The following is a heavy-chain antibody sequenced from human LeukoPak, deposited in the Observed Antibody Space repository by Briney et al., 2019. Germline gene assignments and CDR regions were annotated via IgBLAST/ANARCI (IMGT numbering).Heavy chain of an antibody. D-gene: IGHD6-13*01. Sequence: GGSLRLSCAASGFTFSSYGMSWVRQAPGKGLEWVSAISGSGGSTYYADSVKGRFTISRDNSKNTLYLQMNSLRAEDTAVYYCARGATAGRFSLRPTGAYYMDVWGKGTTATVSS. CDR2: ISGSGGST. V-gene: IGHV3-23*01. CDR1: GFTFSSYG. J-gene: IGHJ6*03. CDR3: ARGATAGRFSLRPTGAYYMDV.